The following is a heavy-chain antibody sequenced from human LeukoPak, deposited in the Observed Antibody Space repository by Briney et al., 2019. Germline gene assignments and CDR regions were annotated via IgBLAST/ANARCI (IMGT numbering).Heavy chain of an antibody. D-gene: IGHD5-24*01. CDR2: MYHSGST. CDR3: TRERPRDGNNPPVDH. V-gene: IGHV4-38-2*02. Sequence: SETLSLTCSVSGYSISSGYYWGWIRQPPGKGLEWIASMYHSGSTYYNPSLKSRVTISLDMSKNQFSLKLNSVTAADTAVYYWTRERPRDGNNPPVDHWGQGTLVTVSS. J-gene: IGHJ4*02. CDR1: GYSISSGYY.